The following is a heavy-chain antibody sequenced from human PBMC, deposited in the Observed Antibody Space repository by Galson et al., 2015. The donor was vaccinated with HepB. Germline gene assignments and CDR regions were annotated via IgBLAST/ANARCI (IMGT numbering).Heavy chain of an antibody. CDR1: GFTFSSYA. Sequence: SLRLSCAASGFTFSSYAMHWVRQAPGKGLEWVAVISYDGSNKYYADSVKGRFTISRDNSKNTLYLQMNSLRAEDTAVYYCARDRGYCSSTSCWGAAAYYYYGMDVWGQGTTVTVSS. CDR3: ARDRGYCSSTSCWGAAAYYYYGMDV. J-gene: IGHJ6*02. D-gene: IGHD2-2*01. CDR2: ISYDGSNK. V-gene: IGHV3-30*04.